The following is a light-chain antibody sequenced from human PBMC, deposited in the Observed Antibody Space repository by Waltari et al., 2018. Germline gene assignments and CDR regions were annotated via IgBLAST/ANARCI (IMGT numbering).Light chain of an antibody. V-gene: IGLV3-25*03. J-gene: IGLJ3*02. CDR3: QSADNTGDYVL. CDR2: RDT. CDR1: TLAKHF. Sequence: SPELTQPPSVPVSPAQTATTACSAETLAKHFVYWYQQKPGQAPVLVMFRDTERPSGTPERFSGSGSGTTVTLTIIGVQAEDEADYYCQSADNTGDYVLFGGGTKLTVL.